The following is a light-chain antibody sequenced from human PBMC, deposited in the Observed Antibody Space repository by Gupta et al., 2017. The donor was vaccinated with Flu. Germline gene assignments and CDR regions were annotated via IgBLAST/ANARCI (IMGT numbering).Light chain of an antibody. V-gene: IGKV2-28*01. CDR1: QSLLHTNHYRY. Sequence: EIVMTQSPLSLSVTPGEPASISCRSSQSLLHTNHYRYLEWYFQGPGQAPQLLIYLGSHRTPGVPDRISGSVSDMDFTLEISSVEAEDVGMYYCMQAIQPPYTFAQGTKLEIK. J-gene: IGKJ2*01. CDR3: MQAIQPPYT. CDR2: LGS.